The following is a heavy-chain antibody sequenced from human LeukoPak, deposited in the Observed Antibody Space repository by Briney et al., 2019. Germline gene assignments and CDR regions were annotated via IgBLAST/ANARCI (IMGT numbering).Heavy chain of an antibody. Sequence: SVKVSCKASGGTFSSYTISWVRQAPGQGLEWMGRIIPILGIANYAQKFQGRVTITADKSTSTAYMELSSLGSEDTAVYYCARVGRGYSDRWWFDPWGQGTLVTVSS. CDR1: GGTFSSYT. V-gene: IGHV1-69*02. J-gene: IGHJ5*02. CDR2: IIPILGIA. CDR3: ARVGRGYSDRWWFDP. D-gene: IGHD5-18*01.